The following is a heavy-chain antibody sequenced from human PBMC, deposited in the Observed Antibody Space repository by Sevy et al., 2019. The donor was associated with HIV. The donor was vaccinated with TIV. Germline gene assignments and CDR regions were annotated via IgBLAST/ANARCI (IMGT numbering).Heavy chain of an antibody. CDR1: GFTFSNYG. Sequence: GGSLRLSCAASGFTFSNYGMHWVRQAPGKGLEWVAVIWNDGSNKYYADSVKGRFTISRDNSKNTLYLQMNSLRVEDXXXXXXXXXXXXXXXSAKRDFDYWGQGTLVTVSS. V-gene: IGHV3-33*01. CDR3: XXXXXXXXXSAKRDFDY. CDR2: IWNDGSNK. J-gene: IGHJ4*02. D-gene: IGHD2-15*01.